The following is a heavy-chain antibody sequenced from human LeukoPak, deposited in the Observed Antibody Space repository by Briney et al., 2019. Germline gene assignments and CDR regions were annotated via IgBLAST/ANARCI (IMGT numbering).Heavy chain of an antibody. CDR3: AKGAYGSGSYSDY. V-gene: IGHV3-9*01. J-gene: IGHJ4*02. D-gene: IGHD3-10*01. Sequence: GGSLRLSCAASGFTFDDYAMHWVRQAPGKGLEWVSGISWNSGSIGYADSVKGRFTISRDNAKNSLYLQMNSLRAEDTALYYCAKGAYGSGSYSDYWGQGTLVTASS. CDR2: ISWNSGSI. CDR1: GFTFDDYA.